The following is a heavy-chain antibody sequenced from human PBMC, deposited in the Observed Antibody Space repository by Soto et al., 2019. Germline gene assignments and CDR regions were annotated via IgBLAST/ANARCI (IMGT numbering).Heavy chain of an antibody. CDR2: IVGGGDST. D-gene: IGHD6-13*01. J-gene: IGHJ4*02. CDR1: GFTFSNYA. Sequence: EVQLLESGGGLVKPGGSLRLSCAASGFTFSNYAMSWVRQAPGKGLEWVSAIVGGGDSTYYADSVKGRFTISRDNSKNTLHLQMNSLRAEDTAVYFCAKESRGIAPTVTGYWGQGTLVTVSS. CDR3: AKESRGIAPTVTGY. V-gene: IGHV3-23*01.